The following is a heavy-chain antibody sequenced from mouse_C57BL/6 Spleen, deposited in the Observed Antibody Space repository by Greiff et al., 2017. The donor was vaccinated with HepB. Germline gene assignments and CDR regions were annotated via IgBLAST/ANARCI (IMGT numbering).Heavy chain of an antibody. J-gene: IGHJ1*03. D-gene: IGHD1-1*01. V-gene: IGHV5-6*02. CDR2: ISSGGSYT. Sequence: EVKLVESGGDLVKPGGSLKLSCAASGFTFSSYGMSWVRQTPDKRLEWVATISSGGSYTYYPDSVKGRFTISSDNATNTLYLQMSSLKSEYTAMYYCARQDPYYYGSSYWYFDVWGTGTTVTVSS. CDR1: GFTFSSYG. CDR3: ARQDPYYYGSSYWYFDV.